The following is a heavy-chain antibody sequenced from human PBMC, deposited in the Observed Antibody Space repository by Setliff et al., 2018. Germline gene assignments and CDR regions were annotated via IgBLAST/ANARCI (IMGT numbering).Heavy chain of an antibody. Sequence: GSLRLSCAASGFTFSPYIIHWVRQAPGKGLEWVGFIRSKAYGGTTDYAAPVKGRFTISRDDSKNTLYLQMNSLRAEDTAVYYCARGDRWGYSYGPYYYGMDVWGQGTTVTVSS. V-gene: IGHV3-15*08. CDR2: IRSKAYGGTT. CDR1: GFTFSPYI. CDR3: ARGDRWGYSYGPYYYGMDV. J-gene: IGHJ6*02. D-gene: IGHD5-18*01.